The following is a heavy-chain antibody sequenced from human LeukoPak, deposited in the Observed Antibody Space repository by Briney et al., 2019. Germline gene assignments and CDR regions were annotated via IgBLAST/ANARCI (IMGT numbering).Heavy chain of an antibody. CDR1: GGSISSYY. V-gene: IGHV4-59*01. CDR3: AREASAGPPAPFDY. Sequence: SETLSLTCTVSGGSISSYYWSWIRQPPGKGLEWIGYIYYSGSTNYNPSLKSRVTISVDTSKNQFSLKLSSVTAADTAVYYCAREASAGPPAPFDYWGQGTLVTVSS. CDR2: IYYSGST. D-gene: IGHD6-13*01. J-gene: IGHJ4*02.